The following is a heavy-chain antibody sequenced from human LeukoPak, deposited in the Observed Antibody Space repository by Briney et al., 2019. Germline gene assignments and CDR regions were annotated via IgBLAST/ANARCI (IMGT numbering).Heavy chain of an antibody. D-gene: IGHD6-19*01. V-gene: IGHV3-53*01. CDR3: AREGTDSSGWYLQYYFDS. CDR2: IYSGGST. CDR1: GFTFSSYS. J-gene: IGHJ4*02. Sequence: GGSLRLSCAASGFTFSSYSMNWVRRAPGKGLECVSVIYSGGSTYYADSVKGRFTISRDSSQNTLYLQMNSLRAEDTAVYYCAREGTDSSGWYLQYYFDSWGQGTLVTVSS.